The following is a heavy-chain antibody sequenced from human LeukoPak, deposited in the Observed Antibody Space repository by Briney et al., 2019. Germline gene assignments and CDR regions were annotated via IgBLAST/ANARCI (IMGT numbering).Heavy chain of an antibody. D-gene: IGHD3-3*01. CDR1: GVSLSSSSNY. CDR3: GRHARREELRHSAFDI. J-gene: IGHJ3*02. Sequence: SETLCLSCTVSGVSLSSSSNYWAWIRQSPGQGLVWVVSIFYGGTTYFDPSINRLTTMSVDSTKNQSFLKDNSVTAAETAVYFCGRHARREELRHSAFDIGSQARM. V-gene: IGHV4-39*01. CDR2: IFYGGTT.